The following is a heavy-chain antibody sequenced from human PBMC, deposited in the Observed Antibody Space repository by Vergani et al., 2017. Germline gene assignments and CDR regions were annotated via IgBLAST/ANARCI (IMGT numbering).Heavy chain of an antibody. Sequence: QVQLVQSGAEVKKPRSSVKVSCKASGGTFSSYAISWVRQAPGQGLEWMGGIIPIFGTANYAQKFQGRVTITADESTSTAYMELSSLRSEDTAVYYCARAMTRITMIVVVIEYFDYWGQGTLVTVSS. CDR1: GGTFSSYA. CDR3: ARAMTRITMIVVVIEYFDY. D-gene: IGHD3-22*01. J-gene: IGHJ4*02. CDR2: IIPIFGTA. V-gene: IGHV1-69*01.